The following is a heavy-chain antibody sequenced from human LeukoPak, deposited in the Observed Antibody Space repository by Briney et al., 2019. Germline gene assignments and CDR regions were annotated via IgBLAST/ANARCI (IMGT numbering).Heavy chain of an antibody. CDR2: VCYNGTT. D-gene: IGHD3-16*01. CDR1: GDSISRYF. CDR3: ATSGGFNSPRHY. J-gene: IGHJ4*02. Sequence: SETLSLTCSVSGDSISRYFWAWIRQPPGKGLEWIGYVCYNGTTNYNPSLRNRVAISIDTSKNRFSLKLNSATAADTAVYYCATSGGFNSPRHYWGQGTLVTVSS. V-gene: IGHV4-59*01.